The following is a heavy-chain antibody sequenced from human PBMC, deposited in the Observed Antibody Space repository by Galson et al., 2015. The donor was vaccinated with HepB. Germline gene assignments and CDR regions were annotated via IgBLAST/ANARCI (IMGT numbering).Heavy chain of an antibody. Sequence: SLRLSCAASGFTLTDFAMYWVRQAPGKGLEWVAFISYDGNNQYYADSVRGRFTISRDVAKNTLYLQMNSLRIEDTALYYCARDPDDTDGYYLTFEYWGQGALITGSS. CDR1: GFTLTDFA. D-gene: IGHD3-22*01. CDR3: ARDPDDTDGYYLTFEY. V-gene: IGHV3-30-3*01. CDR2: ISYDGNNQ. J-gene: IGHJ4*02.